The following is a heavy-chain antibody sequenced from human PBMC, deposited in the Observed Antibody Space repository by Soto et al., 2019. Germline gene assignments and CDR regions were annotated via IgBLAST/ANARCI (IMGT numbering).Heavy chain of an antibody. Sequence: EVQLVESGGGLIQPGGSLRLSCTASGLSVRNNYMSWVRQAPGMGLEWVSVIYNDGTTYYADSVKGRFTISRDTSKNTLALQIDSLRAQDTSVYYGVSPLPSGLTYGMDGLGQGITVTVAS. CDR1: GLSVRNNY. J-gene: IGHJ6*02. D-gene: IGHD3-10*01. CDR3: VSPLPSGLTYGMDG. V-gene: IGHV3-53*01. CDR2: IYNDGTT.